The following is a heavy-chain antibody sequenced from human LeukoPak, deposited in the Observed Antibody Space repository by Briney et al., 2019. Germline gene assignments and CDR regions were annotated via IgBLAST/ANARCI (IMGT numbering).Heavy chain of an antibody. V-gene: IGHV3-48*01. Sequence: GVSLRLSCAASGFTFRSYSMNWVRQAPGKGLEWVSHITSTSSALYYADSVKGRFTISRDNAKNSLYLQMNSLRAEDTAIYYCANGIDHWGQGTLVTVSS. CDR2: ITSTSSAL. CDR1: GFTFRSYS. J-gene: IGHJ4*02. D-gene: IGHD1-14*01. CDR3: ANGIDH.